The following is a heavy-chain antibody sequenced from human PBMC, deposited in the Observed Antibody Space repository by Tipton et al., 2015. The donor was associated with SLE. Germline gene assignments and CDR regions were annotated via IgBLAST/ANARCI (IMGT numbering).Heavy chain of an antibody. CDR2: IYYSGST. CDR3: ARDELTAGYFDL. J-gene: IGHJ2*01. V-gene: IGHV4-59*11. Sequence: TLSLTCTVSGGSISSHYWSWIRQPPGKGLEWIGYIYYSGSTNYNPSLKSRVTISVDTSKNQFSLKLSSVTAADTAVYYCARDELTAGYFDLWGRGTLVTVSS. CDR1: GGSISSHY. D-gene: IGHD7-27*01.